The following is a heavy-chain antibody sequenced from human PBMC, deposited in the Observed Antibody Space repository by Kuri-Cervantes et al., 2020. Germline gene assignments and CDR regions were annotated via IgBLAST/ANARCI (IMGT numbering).Heavy chain of an antibody. CDR2: IWYDGSNK. D-gene: IGHD1-26*01. V-gene: IGHV3-33*01. Sequence: LSLTCAASGFTFSSYGMHWVRQAPGKGLEWVAVIWYDGSNKYYADSVKGRFTISRDNAKNSLYLQMNSLRAEDTALYHCARGKSGSYYFNWFDPWGQGTLVTVSS. J-gene: IGHJ5*02. CDR1: GFTFSSYG. CDR3: ARGKSGSYYFNWFDP.